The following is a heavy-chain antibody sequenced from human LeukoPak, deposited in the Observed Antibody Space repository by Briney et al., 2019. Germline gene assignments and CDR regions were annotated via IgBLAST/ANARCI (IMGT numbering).Heavy chain of an antibody. D-gene: IGHD2-15*01. CDR2: ISPYNGNT. J-gene: IGHJ5*02. CDR3: ARVIVASGGNWFDP. CDR1: GYTFTSYG. V-gene: IGHV1-18*01. Sequence: ASVKVSCKASGYTFTSYGLSWVRQAPGQGLEWMGWISPYNGNTNYAQKFPGRVTMTTDTSTSTAYMELRSLRSDDTAVYYCARVIVASGGNWFDPWGQGTLVTVSS.